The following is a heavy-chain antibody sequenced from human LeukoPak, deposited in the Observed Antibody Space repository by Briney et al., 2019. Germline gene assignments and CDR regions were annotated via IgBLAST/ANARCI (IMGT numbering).Heavy chain of an antibody. V-gene: IGHV4-39*07. CDR3: ARGLTYYDILTGYYKYDWFDP. CDR1: GGSISSGGYY. J-gene: IGHJ5*02. D-gene: IGHD3-9*01. Sequence: PSETLSLTCTVSGGSISSGGYYWSWIRQPPGKGLEWIGEINHSGSTNYNPSLKSRVTISVDTSKNQFSLKLSSVTAADTAVYYCARGLTYYDILTGYYKYDWFDPWGQGTLVTVSS. CDR2: INHSGST.